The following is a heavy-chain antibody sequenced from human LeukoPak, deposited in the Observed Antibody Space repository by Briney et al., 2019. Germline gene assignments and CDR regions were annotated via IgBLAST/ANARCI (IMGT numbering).Heavy chain of an antibody. CDR3: ARSLYYYDSSGYYFGDY. CDR1: GFTFSSYA. CDR2: ISYDGSNK. D-gene: IGHD3-22*01. J-gene: IGHJ4*02. Sequence: PGGSLRLSCAASGFTFSSYAMHWVRQAPGKGLEWVAVISYDGSNKYYADSVKGRFTISRDNSKNTLYLQMNSLRAEDTALHYCARSLYYYDSSGYYFGDYWGQGTLVTVSS. V-gene: IGHV3-30*04.